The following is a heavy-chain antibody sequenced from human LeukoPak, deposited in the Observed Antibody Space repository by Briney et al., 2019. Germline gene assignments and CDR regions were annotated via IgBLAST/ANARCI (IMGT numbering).Heavy chain of an antibody. CDR3: AKDATRTSGWYFFDY. Sequence: GGSLRLSCAASGFTFSIYWVHWVRQAPGKGLVWVSSINSDGSSTSYADSVKGRFTISRDNSKNTLHLQLSTLRAEDTAIYYCAKDATRTSGWYFFDYWGQGTLVTVSS. CDR1: GFTFSIYW. V-gene: IGHV3-74*01. J-gene: IGHJ4*02. D-gene: IGHD6-19*01. CDR2: INSDGSST.